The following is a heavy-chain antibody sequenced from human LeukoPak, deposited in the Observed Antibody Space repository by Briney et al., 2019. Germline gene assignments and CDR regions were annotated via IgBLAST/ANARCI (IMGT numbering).Heavy chain of an antibody. CDR1: GFTFSSSW. Sequence: GGSLRLSCAASGFTFSSSWMNWVRQAPGKGLEWVANIKQDGSQTYYVDSVRGRFTISRDNARNSLYLQMSSLRAEDTAVYFCAGDGGFLSYSWGRGTLVTVSS. D-gene: IGHD2/OR15-2a*01. J-gene: IGHJ4*02. CDR2: IKQDGSQT. CDR3: AGDGGFLSYS. V-gene: IGHV3-7*01.